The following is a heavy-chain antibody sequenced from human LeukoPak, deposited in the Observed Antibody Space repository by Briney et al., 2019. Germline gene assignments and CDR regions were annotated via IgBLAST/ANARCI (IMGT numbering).Heavy chain of an antibody. CDR1: GFTFSDYY. CDR3: ARGLFVAGSFFDS. V-gene: IGHV3-11*04. CDR2: ISPSGGAI. Sequence: KSGGSLRLSCAASGFTFSDYYMSWIRQAPGKGLEWLSFISPSGGAIYYADSVKGRFTISRDNAKNSLYLQMNSLKAEDTAVYYCARGLFVAGSFFDSWGQGTLVTVSS. J-gene: IGHJ4*02. D-gene: IGHD1-26*01.